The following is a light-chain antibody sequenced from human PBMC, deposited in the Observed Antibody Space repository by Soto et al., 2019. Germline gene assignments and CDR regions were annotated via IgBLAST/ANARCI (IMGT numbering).Light chain of an antibody. J-gene: IGKJ1*01. CDR2: AES. V-gene: IGKV1-12*01. Sequence: DIQMTQSPSSVSASVGDRVTITCRASQGISSWLAWYQQKPGKAPKLLIYAESSLQSGVPSRFRRGASETYFTLTISILQPEDFATYYCQQANSFPQWTLGQGTKVDIK. CDR3: QQANSFPQWT. CDR1: QGISSW.